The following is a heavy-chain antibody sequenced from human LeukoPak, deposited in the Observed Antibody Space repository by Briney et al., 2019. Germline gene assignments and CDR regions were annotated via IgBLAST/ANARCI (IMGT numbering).Heavy chain of an antibody. J-gene: IGHJ4*02. D-gene: IGHD5-12*01. Sequence: GGSLRLSCAASGFTFSSYSMNWVRQAPGKGLEWVSSISSSSSCIYYADSVMGRFTISRDNAKNSLYLQMNSLRAEDTAIYYCARGNSDYDHDYWGQGTLVTVSS. CDR2: ISSSSSCI. CDR3: ARGNSDYDHDY. CDR1: GFTFSSYS. V-gene: IGHV3-21*01.